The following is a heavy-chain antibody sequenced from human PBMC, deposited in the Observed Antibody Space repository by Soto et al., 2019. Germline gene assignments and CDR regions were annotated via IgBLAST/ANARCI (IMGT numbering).Heavy chain of an antibody. D-gene: IGHD6-19*01. J-gene: IGHJ3*02. Sequence: ASVKVSCKASGYTFTSYGISWVRQAPGQGLEWMGWISAYNGNTNYAQKLQGRVTMTTDTSTSTAYMELSSLRSEDTAVYYCARDRKGSGWPHDAFDIWGQGTMVTVSS. V-gene: IGHV1-18*01. CDR3: ARDRKGSGWPHDAFDI. CDR2: ISAYNGNT. CDR1: GYTFTSYG.